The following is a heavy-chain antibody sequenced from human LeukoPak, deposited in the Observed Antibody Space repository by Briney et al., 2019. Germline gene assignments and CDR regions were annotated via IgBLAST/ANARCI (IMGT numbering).Heavy chain of an antibody. D-gene: IGHD3-16*02. CDR2: ISAYNGNT. J-gene: IGHJ4*02. Sequence: ASVKVSCKASGYTFTSYGISWVRQAPGQGLEWMGWISAYNGNTNYAQKLQGRVTMTTDTSTSTAYMELRSLRSDDTAVYYCARDFWGSYRSPFDYWGQGTLVTASS. V-gene: IGHV1-18*01. CDR1: GYTFTSYG. CDR3: ARDFWGSYRSPFDY.